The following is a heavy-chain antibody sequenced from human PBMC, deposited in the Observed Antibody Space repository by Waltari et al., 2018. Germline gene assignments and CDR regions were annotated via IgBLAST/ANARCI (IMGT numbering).Heavy chain of an antibody. CDR2: IYYSGST. V-gene: IGHV4-39*01. J-gene: IGHJ6*02. CDR1: GGSISSSSYY. CDR3: ARGSSDGGYYYYYGMDV. D-gene: IGHD6-6*01. Sequence: QLQLQASGPGLVTPSETMSLPCTVSGGSISSSSYYWGWIRQAPGKGLEWIGSIYYSGSTYYNPSLKSRVTISVDTSKNQFSLKLSSVTAADTAVYYCARGSSDGGYYYYYGMDVWGQGTTVTVSS.